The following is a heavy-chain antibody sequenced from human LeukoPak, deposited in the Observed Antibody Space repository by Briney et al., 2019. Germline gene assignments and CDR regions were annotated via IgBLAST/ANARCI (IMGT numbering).Heavy chain of an antibody. CDR2: ISAYNGNT. J-gene: IGHJ3*02. Sequence: GASVKLSCNASGYTFTSCGISWVRHAPGQGLEWMGWISAYNGNTNYAQKLQGRGTMTTDTSTSTAYMELRSLRSADTAVYYCARDRLDVWFGELSDAFDIWGQGTMVTVSS. V-gene: IGHV1-18*01. CDR1: GYTFTSCG. D-gene: IGHD3-10*01. CDR3: ARDRLDVWFGELSDAFDI.